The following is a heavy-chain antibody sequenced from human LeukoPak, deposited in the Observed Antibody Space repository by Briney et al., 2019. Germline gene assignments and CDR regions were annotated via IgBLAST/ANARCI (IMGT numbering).Heavy chain of an antibody. CDR3: ARCQVMGDSSSWYPPDFDY. D-gene: IGHD6-13*01. V-gene: IGHV1-2*02. J-gene: IGHJ4*02. CDR1: GSAFTGYY. Sequence: GASVKVSCKASGSAFTGYYMHWVRQAPGQGLEWMGWINPNSGGTNSAQKFQGRVTMTRDTSISTAYMELSRLRSDETAVYYCARCQVMGDSSSWYPPDFDYWGQGTLVTVSS. CDR2: INPNSGGT.